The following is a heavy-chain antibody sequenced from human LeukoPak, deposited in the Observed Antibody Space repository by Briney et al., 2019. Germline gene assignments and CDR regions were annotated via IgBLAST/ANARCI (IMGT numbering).Heavy chain of an antibody. CDR3: ARERPLGGDSSGYYFDY. J-gene: IGHJ4*02. V-gene: IGHV3-53*05. CDR2: IYSGGST. Sequence: PGGSLRLSCAASGFTVSSNYMSWVRQAPGKGLEWVSVIYSGGSTYYADSVKGRFTISRDNSKNTLYLQMNSLRAEDTAVYYCARERPLGGDSSGYYFDYWGQGTLVTVSS. D-gene: IGHD3-22*01. CDR1: GFTVSSNY.